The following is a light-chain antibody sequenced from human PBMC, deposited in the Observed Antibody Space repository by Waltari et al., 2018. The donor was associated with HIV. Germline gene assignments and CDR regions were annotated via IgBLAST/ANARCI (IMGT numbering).Light chain of an antibody. CDR1: QSVSSSY. V-gene: IGKV3-20*01. J-gene: IGKJ5*01. CDR2: GAS. CDR3: QQYSGLRPIT. Sequence: EIVLTQSPGTLSLSPGERATLSCRASQSVSSSYLAWYQPKPGQAPRLLIYGASSRATGIPDRFSGSGSGTDFTLTISRLEPEDFAVYFCQQYSGLRPITFGQGTRLEIK.